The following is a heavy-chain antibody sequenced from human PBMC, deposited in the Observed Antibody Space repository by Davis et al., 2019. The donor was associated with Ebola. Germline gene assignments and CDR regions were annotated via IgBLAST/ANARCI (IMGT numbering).Heavy chain of an antibody. Sequence: ASAQASCKASAYTFTGYYMHWVRQAPGQGLEWMGRINPNSGGTNYAQKFQGRVTMTRDTSISTAYMELSRLRSDDTAVYYCARDGDYAGMDVWGKGTTVTVSS. J-gene: IGHJ6*04. CDR1: AYTFTGYY. CDR2: INPNSGGT. D-gene: IGHD4-17*01. CDR3: ARDGDYAGMDV. V-gene: IGHV1-2*06.